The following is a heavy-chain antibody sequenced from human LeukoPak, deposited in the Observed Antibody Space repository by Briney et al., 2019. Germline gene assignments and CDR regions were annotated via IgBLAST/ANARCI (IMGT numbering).Heavy chain of an antibody. Sequence: ASVKVSFKASGYTFTNCALHWVRQAPGQSLEWMGWTNGATGNTRFSQDFQGRLTITIDTSASTGYVELSSLRSEDTAVYYCARSPSGNAHTWLDYWGQGTLVTVSS. CDR2: TNGATGNT. J-gene: IGHJ4*02. D-gene: IGHD3-3*01. CDR3: ARSPSGNAHTWLDY. CDR1: GYTFTNCA. V-gene: IGHV1-3*02.